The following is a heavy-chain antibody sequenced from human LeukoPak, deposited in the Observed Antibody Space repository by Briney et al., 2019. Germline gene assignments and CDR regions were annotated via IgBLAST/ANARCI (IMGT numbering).Heavy chain of an antibody. CDR3: ARDREDYYGSGSLDY. CDR1: GGSISSYY. V-gene: IGHV4-4*07. Sequence: SETLSLTCTVSGGSISSYYWSWIRQPAGKGRGWIGRIYTSGSTNYYPSLKSRVTMSVDTSKNQFSLKLSSVTAADTAVYYCARDREDYYGSGSLDYWGQGTLVTAYS. D-gene: IGHD3-10*01. J-gene: IGHJ4*02. CDR2: IYTSGST.